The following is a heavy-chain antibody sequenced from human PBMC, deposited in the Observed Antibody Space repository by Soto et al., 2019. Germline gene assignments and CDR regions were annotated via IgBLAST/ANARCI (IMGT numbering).Heavy chain of an antibody. CDR1: GFTFSSYG. Sequence: QVQLVESGGGMVQPGRSLRLSCAASGFTFSSYGMHWVRQAPGKGLEWVAVIVYDGSNKYYEESVKGRFTISRDNSKNTLYLQMNSLRAEDTAVYYCAKDKWGYSSSSSYGMDVWGQGTTVTVSS. D-gene: IGHD6-6*01. CDR3: AKDKWGYSSSSSYGMDV. V-gene: IGHV3-30*18. J-gene: IGHJ6*02. CDR2: IVYDGSNK.